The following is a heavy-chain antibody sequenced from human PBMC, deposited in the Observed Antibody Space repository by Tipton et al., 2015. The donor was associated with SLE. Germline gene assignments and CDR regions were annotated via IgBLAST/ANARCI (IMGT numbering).Heavy chain of an antibody. CDR1: GDSIARSNW. Sequence: TLSLTCTVSGDSIARSNWWSWLRQPPGKGLEWIGYMYYSGSTNYNPSLKSRVAMSVDASTNQFSLKMTSMTAADTAVYYCARGQRTTDDYRTFSFDYWGQGPLVPVSS. J-gene: IGHJ4*02. CDR3: ARGQRTTDDYRTFSFDY. D-gene: IGHD4-11*01. CDR2: MYYSGST. V-gene: IGHV4-28*03.